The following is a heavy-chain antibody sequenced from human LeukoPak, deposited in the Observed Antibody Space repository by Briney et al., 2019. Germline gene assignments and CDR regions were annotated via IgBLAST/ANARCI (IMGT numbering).Heavy chain of an antibody. V-gene: IGHV3-7*01. D-gene: IGHD6-19*01. CDR2: IKQDGSDK. CDR3: ARVEGIAVAGDLDY. Sequence: GGSLRLSCAASGFTFSSYWMSWVRQAPGKGLEWVANIKQDGSDKYYVDSVKGRLTISRDNAKNSLYLQMNSLRAEDTAVYYCARVEGIAVAGDLDYWGQGTLVTVSS. J-gene: IGHJ4*02. CDR1: GFTFSSYW.